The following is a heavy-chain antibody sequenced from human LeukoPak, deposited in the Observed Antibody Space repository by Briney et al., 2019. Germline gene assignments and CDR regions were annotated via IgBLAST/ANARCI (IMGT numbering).Heavy chain of an antibody. J-gene: IGHJ3*02. CDR1: GGSISSGGYY. CDR2: IYHSGST. Sequence: SQTLSLTCTVSGGSISSGGYYWSWIRQPPGKGLEWIGYIYHSGSTYYNPSLKSRVTISVDRSKDQFSLKLSSVTAADTAVYYCARDPCSSTSCYGLDDAFDIWGQGTMVTVSS. V-gene: IGHV4-30-2*01. D-gene: IGHD2-2*01. CDR3: ARDPCSSTSCYGLDDAFDI.